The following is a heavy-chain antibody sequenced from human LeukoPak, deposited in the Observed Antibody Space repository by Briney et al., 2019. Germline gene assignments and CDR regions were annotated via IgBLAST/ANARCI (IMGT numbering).Heavy chain of an antibody. CDR2: INPNSGGT. CDR3: ARVGSANAFDI. J-gene: IGHJ3*02. D-gene: IGHD1-26*01. Sequence: GASVKVSCKASGYTFTSYGISWVRQAPGQGLEWMGWINPNSGGTNYAQKFQGRVTMTRDTSISTAYMELSRLRSDDTAVYYCARVGSANAFDIWGQGTMVTVSS. CDR1: GYTFTSYG. V-gene: IGHV1-2*02.